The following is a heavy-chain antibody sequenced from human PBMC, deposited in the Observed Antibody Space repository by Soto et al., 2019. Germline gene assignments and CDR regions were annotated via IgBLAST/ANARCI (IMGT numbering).Heavy chain of an antibody. CDR3: DKLDVMQYYIAV. Sequence: PGGSLTLSCAASGCSFSNDSMSWVRQIPGKGLEWVSTIIGSGGLTYYTASVRGRFTFSTDTSKSTLYLQLTSLRAEDTAIYYCDKLDVMQYYIAVWGQGALVTVSS. V-gene: IGHV3-23*01. J-gene: IGHJ4*02. CDR1: GCSFSNDS. CDR2: IIGSGGLT. D-gene: IGHD3-9*01.